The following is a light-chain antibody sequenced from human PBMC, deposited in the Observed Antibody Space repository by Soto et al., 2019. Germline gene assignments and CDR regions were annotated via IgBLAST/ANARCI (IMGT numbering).Light chain of an antibody. CDR1: QSISGSY. V-gene: IGKV3-20*01. Sequence: EIVLTQSPGTLSSSPGERATLSCGASQSISGSYLAWYQQKPGQAPRLLFYGASSRATDTPDRFSGSGAGAVFARTISILEPEVFAVYYCQQYGTSITFGHGTRLAI. CDR2: GAS. CDR3: QQYGTSIT. J-gene: IGKJ5*01.